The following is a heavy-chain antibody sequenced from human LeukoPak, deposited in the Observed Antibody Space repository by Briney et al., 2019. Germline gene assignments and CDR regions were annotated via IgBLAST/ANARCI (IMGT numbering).Heavy chain of an antibody. J-gene: IGHJ4*02. CDR1: GFTFSSYG. V-gene: IGHV3-30*18. D-gene: IGHD5-12*01. CDR3: AKDRIVATMMYYFDY. CDR2: ISYDGSNQ. Sequence: PGGSLRLSCAASGFTFSSYGMHWVRQAPGEGLEWVAVISYDGSNQYYADSVKGRFTISRDNSKNTLYLQMNSLRAEDTAVYYCAKDRIVATMMYYFDYWGQGTLVTVSS.